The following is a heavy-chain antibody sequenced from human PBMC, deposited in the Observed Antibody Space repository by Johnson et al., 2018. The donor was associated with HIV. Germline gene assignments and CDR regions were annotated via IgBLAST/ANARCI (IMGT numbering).Heavy chain of an antibody. J-gene: IGHJ3*02. CDR3: ARTLKWELGLPDWDAFDI. V-gene: IGHV3-20*04. Sequence: VQLVESGGGVVQPGRSLRLSCAASGFTFSSYAMHWVRQAPGKGLEWVSGFNWNGDNTGYADSVKGRFTISRDNAKNSLYLQMNSLRAEDTALYYCARTLKWELGLPDWDAFDIWGQGTMVTVSS. CDR2: FNWNGDNT. CDR1: GFTFSSYA. D-gene: IGHD1-26*01.